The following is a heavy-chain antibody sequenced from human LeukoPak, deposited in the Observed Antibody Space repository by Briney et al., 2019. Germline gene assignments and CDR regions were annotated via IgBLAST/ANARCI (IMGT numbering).Heavy chain of an antibody. J-gene: IGHJ5*02. CDR3: ARGRGLLGRNWFDP. CDR1: GGSLSGYY. V-gene: IGHV4-34*01. CDR2: INHSGST. Sequence: TASETLSLTCAVYGGSLSGYYWSWIRQPPGKGLEWIGEINHSGSTNYNPSLKSRVTISVDTSKNQFSLKLSSVTAADTAVYYCARGRGLLGRNWFDPWGQGTLVTVSS. D-gene: IGHD3-22*01.